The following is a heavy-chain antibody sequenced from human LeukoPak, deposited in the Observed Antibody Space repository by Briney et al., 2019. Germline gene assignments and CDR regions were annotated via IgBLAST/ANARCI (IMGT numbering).Heavy chain of an antibody. J-gene: IGHJ3*02. Sequence: GGSLRLSCAASGFTFSSYGMDWVRQAPGKGLAWVAAIWYDGSNKHYADSVKGRFTISRDNSKNTLYLQMNSLRAEDTAVYYCAREYYYDSSLAFDIWGQGTMVTVSS. CDR1: GFTFSSYG. CDR3: AREYYYDSSLAFDI. V-gene: IGHV3-33*01. CDR2: IWYDGSNK. D-gene: IGHD3-22*01.